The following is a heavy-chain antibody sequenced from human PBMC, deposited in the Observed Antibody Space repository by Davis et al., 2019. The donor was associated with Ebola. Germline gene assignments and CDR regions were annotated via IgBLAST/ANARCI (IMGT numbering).Heavy chain of an antibody. V-gene: IGHV3-74*01. D-gene: IGHD3-3*01. J-gene: IGHJ6*04. CDR2: INNDGSWT. CDR3: AKSGLSFGVVKYHYGMDV. Sequence: HTGGSLRLSCVASGFTFNNYWMHWVRQAPGKGPMWVSRINNDGSWTSYADSVKGRFTISRDNSKKTLYLQMNSLRAEDTAVYYCAKSGLSFGVVKYHYGMDVWGKGTTVTVSS. CDR1: GFTFNNYW.